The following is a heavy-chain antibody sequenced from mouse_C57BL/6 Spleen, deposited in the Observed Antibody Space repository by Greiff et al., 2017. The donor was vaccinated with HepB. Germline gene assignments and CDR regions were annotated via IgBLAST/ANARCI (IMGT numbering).Heavy chain of an antibody. CDR1: GYTFTSYW. CDR3: ARDGVYGPLAMDY. J-gene: IGHJ4*01. CDR2: INPSNGGT. V-gene: IGHV1-53*01. D-gene: IGHD2-10*02. Sequence: QVQLQQPGTELVKPGASVKLSCKASGYTFTSYWMHWVKQRPGQGLEWIGNINPSNGGTNYNEKFKSKATLTVDKSASKAYMQLSSLTSEDSAVYYCARDGVYGPLAMDYWGQGTSVTVSS.